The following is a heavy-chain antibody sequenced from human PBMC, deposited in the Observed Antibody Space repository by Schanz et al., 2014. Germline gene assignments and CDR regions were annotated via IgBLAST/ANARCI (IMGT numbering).Heavy chain of an antibody. Sequence: EVQLVESGGGFVQPGGSLGLSCVVSGFTVSSDHMSWVRQAPGKGLEWVSTIYASGATYYADSVKRRFTISRDISKNTLHLQVTSLRAEDTAIYYCARDGNYYGSRNYYKTPYSFDYWGQGALXTVSS. J-gene: IGHJ4*02. V-gene: IGHV3-66*01. CDR3: ARDGNYYGSRNYYKTPYSFDY. D-gene: IGHD3-10*01. CDR2: IYASGAT. CDR1: GFTVSSDH.